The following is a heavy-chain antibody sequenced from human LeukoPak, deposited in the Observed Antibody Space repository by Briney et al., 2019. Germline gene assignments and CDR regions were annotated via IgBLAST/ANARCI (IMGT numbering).Heavy chain of an antibody. Sequence: GGSLRLSCAASGFTFSSYAMHWVRQAPGKGLEYVSAISSNGGSTYYANSVKGRFTISRDNSKNTLYLQMGSLRAEDMAVYYCAREDSSGYYYYWGQGTLVTVSS. CDR2: ISSNGGST. D-gene: IGHD3-22*01. CDR3: AREDSSGYYYY. CDR1: GFTFSSYA. V-gene: IGHV3-64*01. J-gene: IGHJ4*02.